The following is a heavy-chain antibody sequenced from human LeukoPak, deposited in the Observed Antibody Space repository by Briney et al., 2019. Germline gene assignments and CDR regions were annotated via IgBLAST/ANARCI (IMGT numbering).Heavy chain of an antibody. D-gene: IGHD6-13*01. J-gene: IGHJ4*02. CDR2: IYYSGST. V-gene: IGHV4-39*01. Sequence: SETLSLTCTVSGGSISSSSYYWGWIRQPPGKGLEWIGSIYYSGSTYYNPSLKSRVTISVDTSKNQFSLKLSSVTAADTAVYYCASQPFRGGGSSRLSWFDYWGQGTLVTVPS. CDR1: GGSISSSSYY. CDR3: ASQPFRGGGSSRLSWFDY.